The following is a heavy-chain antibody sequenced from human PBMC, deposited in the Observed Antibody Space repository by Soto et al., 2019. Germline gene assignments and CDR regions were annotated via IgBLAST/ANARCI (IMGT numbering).Heavy chain of an antibody. V-gene: IGHV3-23*01. CDR1: GFTFSSYA. CDR2: ISGSGSST. J-gene: IGHJ4*02. Sequence: GGSLRLSCAASGFTFSSYAMNWVRQAPGKGLEWVSVISGSGSSTYYADSVKGRFTISRDNSKNTLYLQMNSLRVEDTAVYYCASRSSGWYFDYWGQGTLVTVSS. D-gene: IGHD6-19*01. CDR3: ASRSSGWYFDY.